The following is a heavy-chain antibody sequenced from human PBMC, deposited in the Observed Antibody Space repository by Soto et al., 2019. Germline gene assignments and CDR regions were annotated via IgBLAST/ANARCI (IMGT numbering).Heavy chain of an antibody. V-gene: IGHV3-15*07. Sequence: EVQLVESGGGLVKPGGSLRLSCAASGFTFANAPMNWVRQAPGRGLELVGRSNAGRTEYAAPVECRCSISRDDSRHTLYLQMNFLKAEERGVYYWTTAGTNGIVVLHGGKADLDSWGPGTLVTVSS. CDR2: SNAGRT. D-gene: IGHD2-2*01. J-gene: IGHJ4*03. CDR3: TTAGTNGIVVLHGGKADLDS. CDR1: GFTFANAP.